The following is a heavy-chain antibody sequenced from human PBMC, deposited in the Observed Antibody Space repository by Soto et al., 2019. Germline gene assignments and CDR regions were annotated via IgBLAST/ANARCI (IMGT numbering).Heavy chain of an antibody. CDR1: GFIFRNYA. CDR2: ISGSGGST. CDR3: APRHRGSQAFDI. J-gene: IGHJ3*02. D-gene: IGHD2-21*01. Sequence: GGSLRLSCAASGFIFRNYAMSWVRQAPWKGLEWVSAISGSGGSTYYADSVKGRFTISRDNSKNTLYLQMNSLRAEDTAVYYCAPRHRGSQAFDIWGQATMLTFSS. V-gene: IGHV3-23*01.